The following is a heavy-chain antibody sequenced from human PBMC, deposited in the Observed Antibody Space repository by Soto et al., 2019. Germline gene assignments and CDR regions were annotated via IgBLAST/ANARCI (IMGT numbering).Heavy chain of an antibody. CDR1: GFTFDDYA. V-gene: IGHV3-9*01. J-gene: IGHJ2*01. Sequence: EVQLVESGGGLVQPGRSLRLSCAASGFTFDDYAMHWVRQAPGKGLEWVSGISWNSGSIGYADSVKGRFTISRDNAKNSLYLQMNSLRAEDTALYYCAKDRRVRVVVAASSWYFDLWGRGTLVTVSS. CDR2: ISWNSGSI. D-gene: IGHD2-15*01. CDR3: AKDRRVRVVVAASSWYFDL.